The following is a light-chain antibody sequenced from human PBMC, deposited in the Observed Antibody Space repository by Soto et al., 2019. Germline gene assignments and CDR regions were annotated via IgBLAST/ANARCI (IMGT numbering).Light chain of an antibody. V-gene: IGKV1-39*01. CDR1: QSVSTR. J-gene: IGKJ1*01. Sequence: DIQMTQSPSSLSASVGDRVTIICRASQSVSTRLAWYQQKPGKAPKVLIYGVSSLQSGVPSRFSGSGSGTEFTFTISSLQPEDFATYYCQQSYSNPRTFGQGTKV. CDR2: GVS. CDR3: QQSYSNPRT.